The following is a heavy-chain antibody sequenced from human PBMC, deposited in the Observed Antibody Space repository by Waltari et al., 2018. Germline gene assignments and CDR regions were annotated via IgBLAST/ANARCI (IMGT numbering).Heavy chain of an antibody. Sequence: QLQLQESGPRLVRPSETLSLICRVSGVSITSNRHYWAWIRQSPGQGLEWIGTVSYSGTTSSSPSLKGRVSVSRDTSKNQVSLILGSVTAADMAVYYCATYIGASVGTAAFDVWGQGTMVTVSS. CDR2: VSYSGTT. CDR3: ATYIGASVGTAAFDV. J-gene: IGHJ3*01. D-gene: IGHD5-12*01. CDR1: GVSITSNRHY. V-gene: IGHV4-39*01.